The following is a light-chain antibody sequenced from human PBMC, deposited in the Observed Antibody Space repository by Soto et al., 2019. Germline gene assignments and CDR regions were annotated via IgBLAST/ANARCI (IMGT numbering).Light chain of an antibody. CDR2: DAS. V-gene: IGKV1-5*01. CDR1: QSISSW. Sequence: DIQMTQYPSTRSSSLGDRVTITCRASQSISSWLAWYQQKPGKAPKLLIYDASSLESGVPSRFSGSGSGTEFTLTISSMKPDDFATYYCQQYNSYCTFGQGTKVDIK. J-gene: IGKJ1*01. CDR3: QQYNSYCT.